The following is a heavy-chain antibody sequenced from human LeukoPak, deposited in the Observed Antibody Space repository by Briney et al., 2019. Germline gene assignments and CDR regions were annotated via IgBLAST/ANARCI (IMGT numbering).Heavy chain of an antibody. CDR2: IIPIFGTA. V-gene: IGHV1-69*13. D-gene: IGHD5-18*01. CDR1: GGTFSSYA. J-gene: IGHJ4*02. Sequence: ASVKVSCKASGGTFSSYAISWVRQAPGQGLEWMGGIIPIFGTANYAQKFQGRVTITAGESTSTAYMELSSLRSEDTAVYYCASGYSYGSGIDYWGQGTLVTVSS. CDR3: ASGYSYGSGIDY.